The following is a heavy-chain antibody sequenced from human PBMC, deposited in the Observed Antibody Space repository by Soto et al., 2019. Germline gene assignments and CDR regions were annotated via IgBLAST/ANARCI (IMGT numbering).Heavy chain of an antibody. CDR2: IYYSGST. D-gene: IGHD3-10*01. CDR1: GGSISSYY. Sequence: QVQLQESGPGLVKPSETLSLTCTVSGGSISSYYWSWIRQPPGKGLEWIGYIYYSGSTNYNPSLKSRVTISVDTSKNQFSLKLSSVTAADTAVYYCARDRGWFGYGMDVWGQGTTVTVSS. J-gene: IGHJ6*02. CDR3: ARDRGWFGYGMDV. V-gene: IGHV4-59*01.